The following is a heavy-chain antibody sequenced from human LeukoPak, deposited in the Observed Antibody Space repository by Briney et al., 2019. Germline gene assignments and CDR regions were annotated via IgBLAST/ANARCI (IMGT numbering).Heavy chain of an antibody. CDR1: GGSFSGYY. D-gene: IGHD3-22*01. Sequence: SETPSLTCAVYGGSFSGYYWSWIRQPPGKGLEWFGEINHSGSSNYNPSLKSRVTISVDTSKNQFSLKLSSVTAADTAVYYCARGRSRYYYDSSGTSPFDYWGQGTLVTVSS. J-gene: IGHJ4*02. CDR3: ARGRSRYYYDSSGTSPFDY. V-gene: IGHV4-34*01. CDR2: INHSGSS.